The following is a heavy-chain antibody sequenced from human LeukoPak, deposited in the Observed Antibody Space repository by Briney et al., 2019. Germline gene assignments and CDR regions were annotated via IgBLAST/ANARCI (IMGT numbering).Heavy chain of an antibody. CDR3: ARESYYDSSGYIGNDY. J-gene: IGHJ4*02. V-gene: IGHV1-46*01. CDR1: GYTFTSYY. CDR2: INPSGGST. D-gene: IGHD3-22*01. Sequence: ASVKVSCKASGYTFTSYYMHWVRQAPGQGLEWMGTINPSGGSTSYAQKFQGRVTMTRDTSTSTVYMELSSLRSEDTAVYYCARESYYDSSGYIGNDYWGQGTLVTVSS.